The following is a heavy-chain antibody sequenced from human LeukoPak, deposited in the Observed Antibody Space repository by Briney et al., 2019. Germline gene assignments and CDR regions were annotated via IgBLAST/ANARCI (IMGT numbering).Heavy chain of an antibody. D-gene: IGHD5-12*01. V-gene: IGHV1-69*06. J-gene: IGHJ6*03. CDR2: IIPIFGTA. Sequence: ASVKVSCKASGGTFSSYAISWVRQAPGQGLEWMGGIIPIFGTANYAQKFQGRVTITADKSTSTAYMELSSLRSEDTAVYYCARRGYSGYDPYYYYYYMDVWGKGTTVTISS. CDR1: GGTFSSYA. CDR3: ARRGYSGYDPYYYYYYMDV.